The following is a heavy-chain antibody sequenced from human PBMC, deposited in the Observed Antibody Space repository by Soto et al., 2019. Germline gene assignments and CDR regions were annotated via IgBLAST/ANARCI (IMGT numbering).Heavy chain of an antibody. D-gene: IGHD3-10*01. CDR3: VKDLAGAQYYYGSGSYYGNYYGMDV. J-gene: IGHJ6*02. CDR2: ISSNGGST. V-gene: IGHV3-64D*08. Sequence: GGSLRLSCSASGFTFSSYAMHWVRQAPGKGLEYVSAISSNGGSTYYADSVKGRFTISRDNSKNTLYLQMSSLRAEDTAVFYCVKDLAGAQYYYGSGSYYGNYYGMDVWGQGTTVTVSS. CDR1: GFTFSSYA.